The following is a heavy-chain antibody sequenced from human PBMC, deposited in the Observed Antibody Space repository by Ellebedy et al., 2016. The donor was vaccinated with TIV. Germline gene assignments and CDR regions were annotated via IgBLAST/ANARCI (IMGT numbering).Heavy chain of an antibody. CDR3: AKPQMGPWIQLWIPAMDV. CDR2: ISSNGGST. CDR1: GFTFSSYA. J-gene: IGHJ6*03. D-gene: IGHD5-18*01. V-gene: IGHV3-64*04. Sequence: GESLKISXSASGFTFSSYAMHWVRQAPGKGLEYVSAISSNGGSTYYADSVKGRFTISRDNSKNTLYLQMNSLRAEDTAVYYCAKPQMGPWIQLWIPAMDVWGKGTTVTVSS.